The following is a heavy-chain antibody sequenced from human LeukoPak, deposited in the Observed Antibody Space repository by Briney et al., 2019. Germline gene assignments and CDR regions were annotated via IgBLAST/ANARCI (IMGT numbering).Heavy chain of an antibody. CDR1: GGSFSGYY. Sequence: PSETPSLTCVVYGGSFSGYYWSWIRQPPGKGLEWIGEINHSGSTNYNPSLKSRVTISVDTSKNQFSLKLSSVTAADTAVYYCARARRDDFWSGNYGMDVWGQGTTVTVSS. CDR3: ARARRDDFWSGNYGMDV. CDR2: INHSGST. V-gene: IGHV4-34*01. D-gene: IGHD3-3*01. J-gene: IGHJ6*02.